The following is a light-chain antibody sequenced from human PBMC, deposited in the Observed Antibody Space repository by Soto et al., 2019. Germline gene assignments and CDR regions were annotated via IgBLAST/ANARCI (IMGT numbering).Light chain of an antibody. CDR1: SSNIGAGFD. CDR2: GNN. J-gene: IGLJ1*01. V-gene: IGLV1-40*01. Sequence: QSVLTQSPSVSGAPGQRVSISCTGTSSNIGAGFDVHWYQQLPGTAPKLLIYGNNNRPSGVPDRFSGSKSATSASLAITGLQAEDEADYYCQSYDSSLSGGSVFGTGTKLTVL. CDR3: QSYDSSLSGGSV.